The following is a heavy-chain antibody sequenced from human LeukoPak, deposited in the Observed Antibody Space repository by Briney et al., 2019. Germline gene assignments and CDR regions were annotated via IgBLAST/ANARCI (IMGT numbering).Heavy chain of an antibody. CDR3: ARDYYYVSNWFDP. V-gene: IGHV1-18*01. D-gene: IGHD3-10*02. J-gene: IGHJ5*02. CDR2: ISVYNGNT. CDR1: GYTFTNYG. Sequence: ASVTVSCKASGYTFTNYGITWVRPAPGQGLEWMGWISVYNGNTNYAQNLQGRVTLTTDTATSTAYMELRSLRPDDTAVYYCARDYYYVSNWFDPWGQGTLVTVSS.